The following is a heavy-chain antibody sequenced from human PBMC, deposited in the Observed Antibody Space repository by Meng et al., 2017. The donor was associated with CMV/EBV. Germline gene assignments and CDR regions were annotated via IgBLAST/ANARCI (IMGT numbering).Heavy chain of an antibody. CDR3: VRDHNWGPDY. D-gene: IGHD1-1*01. Sequence: GQTVETGAEVKRPGASVKVSCTTSGYRFSDHYMHWVRQAPGQGLELMGWIYPNSGGTHYAQKFQDRVTMTRDTSISTVYMELSRLTYDDTAVYYCVRDHNWGPDYWGQGTLVTVSS. CDR2: IYPNSGGT. J-gene: IGHJ4*02. CDR1: GYRFSDHY. V-gene: IGHV1-2*02.